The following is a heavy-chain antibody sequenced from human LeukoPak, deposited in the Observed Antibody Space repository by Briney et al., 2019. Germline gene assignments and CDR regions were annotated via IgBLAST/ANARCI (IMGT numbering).Heavy chain of an antibody. Sequence: GGSLRLSCAASGFAFSSYAMHWVRQAPGKGLVWVSGISWNSDTIAYAGSVKGRFTISRDNAKNSLYLQMNSLRAEDTALYYCAKDRDYGDLGVGFDFWGQGTLVTVSS. CDR3: AKDRDYGDLGVGFDF. D-gene: IGHD4-17*01. CDR2: ISWNSDTI. V-gene: IGHV3-9*01. CDR1: GFAFSSYA. J-gene: IGHJ4*02.